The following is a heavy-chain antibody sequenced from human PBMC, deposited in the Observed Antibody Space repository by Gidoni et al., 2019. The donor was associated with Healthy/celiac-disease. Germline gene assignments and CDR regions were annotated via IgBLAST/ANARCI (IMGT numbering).Heavy chain of an antibody. Sequence: QVQLVESGGGVVQPGRSLRPSCAASGFTFSSYAMHWVRQAPGKGLEWVAVISYDGSNKYYADSVKGRFTISRDNSKNTLYLQMNSLRAEDTAVYYCARDRVPHHYDFWSGNAFDIWGQGTMVTVSS. D-gene: IGHD3-3*01. CDR1: GFTFSSYA. CDR3: ARDRVPHHYDFWSGNAFDI. V-gene: IGHV3-30-3*01. CDR2: ISYDGSNK. J-gene: IGHJ3*02.